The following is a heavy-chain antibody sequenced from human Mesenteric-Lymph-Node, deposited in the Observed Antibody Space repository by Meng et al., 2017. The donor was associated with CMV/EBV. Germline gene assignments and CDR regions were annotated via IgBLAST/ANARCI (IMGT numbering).Heavy chain of an antibody. CDR2: IWNDGTLD. V-gene: IGHV3-33*01. Sequence: CPASGFSFHGFGLHWVRQPPGQGLEWVAVIWNDGTLDYYADSVKGRFTISRDNSKNTLYLQMNSLRAEDTAVYYCARDRGIPAYYFDYWGQGALVTVSS. CDR3: ARDRGIPAYYFDY. J-gene: IGHJ4*02. D-gene: IGHD6-13*01. CDR1: GFSFHGFG.